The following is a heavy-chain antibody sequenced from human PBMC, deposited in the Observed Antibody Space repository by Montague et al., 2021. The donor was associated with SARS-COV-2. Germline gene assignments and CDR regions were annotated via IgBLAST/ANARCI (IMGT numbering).Heavy chain of an antibody. D-gene: IGHD2-21*02. CDR3: ARDRLPPTTAIDTNFFGLDV. CDR1: GGFISSSY. Sequence: SETLSLTCTVPGGFISSSYWSWIRQPPGKGLEWIGYIYHSGNTNYNPSLKSRVTISIDTSMNQFSLSLSSMTAADTAVYFCARDRLPPTTAIDTNFFGLDVWGQGTTVTVSS. V-gene: IGHV4-59*01. J-gene: IGHJ6*02. CDR2: IYHSGNT.